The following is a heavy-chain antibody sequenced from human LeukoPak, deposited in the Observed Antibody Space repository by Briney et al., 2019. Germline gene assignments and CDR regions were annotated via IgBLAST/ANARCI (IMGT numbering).Heavy chain of an antibody. Sequence: GGSLRLSCAASGFTFSSYSMSWVRQAPGKGLEWVANIKQDGSEKYYVDSVKGRFTISRDNAKNSLYLQMNSLRAEDTAVYYCARARSVSWYDVVVEGYFDYWGQGTLVTVSS. CDR3: ARARSVSWYDVVVEGYFDY. J-gene: IGHJ4*02. CDR1: GFTFSSYS. D-gene: IGHD6-13*01. CDR2: IKQDGSEK. V-gene: IGHV3-7*01.